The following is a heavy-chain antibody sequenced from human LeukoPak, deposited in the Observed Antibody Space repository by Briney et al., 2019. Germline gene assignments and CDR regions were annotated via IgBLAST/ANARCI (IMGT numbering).Heavy chain of an antibody. CDR3: ARDRSSWSWGGNWFDP. CDR2: INTNTGNP. CDR1: GYTLTELS. D-gene: IGHD6-13*01. Sequence: ASVKVSCRVSGYTLTELSMHWVRQAPGQGLEWMGWINTNTGNPTYAQGFTGRFVFSLDTSVSTAYLQISSLKAEDTAVYYCARDRSSWSWGGNWFDPWGQGTLVTVSS. J-gene: IGHJ5*02. V-gene: IGHV7-4-1*02.